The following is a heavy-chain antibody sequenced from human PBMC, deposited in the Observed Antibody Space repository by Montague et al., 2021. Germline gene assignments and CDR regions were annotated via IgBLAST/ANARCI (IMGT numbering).Heavy chain of an antibody. CDR3: ARDQGQGYCGGDCYVGLDY. CDR2: IKQDGSGK. CDR1: GFTFSNYW. Sequence: SLRLSCAASGFTFSNYWMSWVRQAPGKGLEWVANIKQDGSGKHYVDSVKGRFTISRDNAKNSLYLQMNSLRAEDTAVYFCARDQGQGYCGGDCYVGLDYWGQGTLVTVPS. J-gene: IGHJ4*02. D-gene: IGHD2-21*01. V-gene: IGHV3-7*01.